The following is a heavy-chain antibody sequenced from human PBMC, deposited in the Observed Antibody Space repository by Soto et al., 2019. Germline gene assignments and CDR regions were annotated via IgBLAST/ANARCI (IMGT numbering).Heavy chain of an antibody. V-gene: IGHV3-30-3*01. CDR1: GFTFSSYA. Sequence: PGWSLRLSCAASGFTFSSYAMHWVRQAPGKGLEWVALISYDGSNKYYADSVKGRFTISRDNSKNTMYLQMNSLRAEDTAVYYCARDRIAVAGYFHYWAQGTLVTVS. J-gene: IGHJ4*02. D-gene: IGHD6-19*01. CDR3: ARDRIAVAGYFHY. CDR2: ISYDGSNK.